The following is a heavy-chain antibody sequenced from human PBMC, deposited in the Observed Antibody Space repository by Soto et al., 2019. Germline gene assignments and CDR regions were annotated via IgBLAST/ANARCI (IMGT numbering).Heavy chain of an antibody. CDR3: ARDGDRGYDMDV. Sequence: EVQMVESGGGLVQPGGSLRLSCAGSGFTFSTYNMDWVRQAPGKGLEWISYITNTGETIYYADSVRGRFTISRDNAKNALFLQMNSVRDEDTAVYYCARDGDRGYDMDVWGQGTTVTVSS. CDR2: ITNTGETI. V-gene: IGHV3-48*02. J-gene: IGHJ6*02. CDR1: GFTFSTYN.